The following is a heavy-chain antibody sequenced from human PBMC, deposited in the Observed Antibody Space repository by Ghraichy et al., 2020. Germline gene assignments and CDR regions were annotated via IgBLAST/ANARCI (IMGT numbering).Heavy chain of an antibody. CDR1: GFTFSSYS. CDR2: ISSSSSTI. D-gene: IGHD2-15*01. Sequence: GGSLRLSCAASGFTFSSYSMNWVRQAPGKGLEWVSYISSSSSTIYYADSVKGRFTISRDNAKNSLYLQMNSLRDEDTAVYYCARDGGGVLGDCSGGSCYGFVDYWGQGTLVTVSS. CDR3: ARDGGGVLGDCSGGSCYGFVDY. J-gene: IGHJ4*02. V-gene: IGHV3-48*02.